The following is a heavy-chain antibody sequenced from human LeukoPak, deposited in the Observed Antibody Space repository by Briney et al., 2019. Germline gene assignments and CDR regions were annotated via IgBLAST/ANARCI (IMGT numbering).Heavy chain of an antibody. CDR3: ARQTAGGYYYYYYYMDV. Sequence: SETLSLTCTVSGGSISSSSYYWGWIRQPPGKGLEWIGSIYYSGSTYYNPSLKSRVTISVDTSKNQFSLKLSSVTAADTAVYYCARQTAGGYYYYYYYMDVWGKGTTVTVSS. J-gene: IGHJ6*03. V-gene: IGHV4-39*01. CDR2: IYYSGST. D-gene: IGHD6-13*01. CDR1: GGSISSSSYY.